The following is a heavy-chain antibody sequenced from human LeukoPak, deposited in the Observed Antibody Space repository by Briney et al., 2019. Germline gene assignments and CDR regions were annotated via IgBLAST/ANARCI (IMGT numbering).Heavy chain of an antibody. Sequence: GGSLRLSCAASGFSFSNYWMSWVRQAPGKGLEWVANIKQDGSEKYYVDSVKGRFTISRDNAESSLHLQMNSLRAEYTAVYYCARSGRRDSGAYYYMDVWGKGTTVTVSS. CDR3: ARSGRRDSGAYYYMDV. CDR2: IKQDGSEK. J-gene: IGHJ6*03. V-gene: IGHV3-7*01. CDR1: GFSFSNYW. D-gene: IGHD6-19*01.